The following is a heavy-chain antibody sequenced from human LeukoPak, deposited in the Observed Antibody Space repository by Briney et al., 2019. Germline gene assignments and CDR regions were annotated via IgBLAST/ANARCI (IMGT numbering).Heavy chain of an antibody. J-gene: IGHJ6*03. CDR3: AGRYIAARPRYYYYYMDV. D-gene: IGHD6-6*01. CDR1: GGSISSSNYY. Sequence: SETLSLTCTVSGGSISSSNYYWGWIRQPPGKGLEWIGSTSYSGSTYYNPSLKSRVTISIDTSKNQFSLKLSSVTAADTAVYYCAGRYIAARPRYYYYYMDVWGKGTTVTVSS. V-gene: IGHV4-39*01. CDR2: TSYSGST.